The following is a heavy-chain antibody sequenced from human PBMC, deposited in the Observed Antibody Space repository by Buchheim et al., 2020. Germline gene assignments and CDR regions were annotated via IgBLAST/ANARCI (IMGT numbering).Heavy chain of an antibody. D-gene: IGHD3-16*01. CDR2: IYHDGSS. J-gene: IGHJ4*02. CDR3: ASPFTSSYDFDY. V-gene: IGHV4-39*01. CDR1: GGSISRTIYY. Sequence: QLQLQESGPGLVKPSETLSLTCSVSGGSISRTIYYWGWIRQPPGKGLEWIGSIYHDGSSYYNPSLKSRVTLSADTSQNQFSLKLSSVTAADAAVYYCASPFTSSYDFDYWGKGTL.